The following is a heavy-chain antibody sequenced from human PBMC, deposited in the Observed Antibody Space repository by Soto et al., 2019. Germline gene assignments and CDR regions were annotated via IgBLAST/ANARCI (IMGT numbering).Heavy chain of an antibody. V-gene: IGHV3-21*01. Sequence: EVQLVESGGGLVKPGGSLRLSCAASGFTFSSYSMNWVRQAPGKGLEWVSSISSSSSYIYYADSVKGRFTISRDNAKNSLYLQMNSLRAEDTAVYYCARDSHSALTVEMAIMGVFDIWGQGTMVTVSS. CDR3: ARDSHSALTVEMAIMGVFDI. D-gene: IGHD2-21*01. CDR1: GFTFSSYS. J-gene: IGHJ3*02. CDR2: ISSSSSYI.